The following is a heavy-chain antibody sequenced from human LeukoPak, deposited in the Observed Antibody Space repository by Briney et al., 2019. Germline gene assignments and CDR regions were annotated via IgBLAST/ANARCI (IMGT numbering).Heavy chain of an antibody. J-gene: IGHJ4*02. CDR1: AYTFTNYY. Sequence: ASVKVSCKTSAYTFTNYYMHWVRQAPGQGPEWMGIINPSGGSASYAQKFQGRVTMTRDTSTSTVYMELSSLRSEDTAVYYCARVPSDEWELFFDYWGQGTLVTVSS. V-gene: IGHV1-46*01. CDR3: ARVPSDEWELFFDY. CDR2: INPSGGSA. D-gene: IGHD3-10*01.